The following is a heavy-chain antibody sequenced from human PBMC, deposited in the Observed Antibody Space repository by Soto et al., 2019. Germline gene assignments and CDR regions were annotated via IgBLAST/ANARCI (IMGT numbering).Heavy chain of an antibody. CDR1: GFTFSSYS. D-gene: IGHD4-17*01. Sequence: EVQLVESGGGLVQPGGSLRLSCAASGFTFSSYSMNWVRQAPGKGLEWVSYISSSSSTIYYADSVKGRFTISRDNAKNSRYLQMNSLRAEDTAVYYCARDLNYGIFDYWGQGTLVTVSS. J-gene: IGHJ4*02. CDR3: ARDLNYGIFDY. V-gene: IGHV3-48*01. CDR2: ISSSSSTI.